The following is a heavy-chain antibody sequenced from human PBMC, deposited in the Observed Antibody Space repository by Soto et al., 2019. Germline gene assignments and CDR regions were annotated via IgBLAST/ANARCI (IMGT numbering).Heavy chain of an antibody. V-gene: IGHV4-34*01. CDR2: INHSGST. Sequence: PSETLSLTCAVYGGSFSGYYWSWIRQPAGKGLEWIGEINHSGSTNYNPSLKSRVTISVDTSKNQFSLKLSSVTAADTAVYYCARARGLNWFDPWGQGTLVTVSS. J-gene: IGHJ5*02. CDR3: ARARGLNWFDP. CDR1: GGSFSGYY.